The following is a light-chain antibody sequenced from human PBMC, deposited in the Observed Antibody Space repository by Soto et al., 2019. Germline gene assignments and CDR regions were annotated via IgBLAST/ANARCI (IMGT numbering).Light chain of an antibody. CDR3: QSYDSSHVV. J-gene: IGLJ2*01. CDR2: GNS. V-gene: IGLV1-40*01. Sequence: QPVLTQPPSVSGAPGQRVTISCTGSSSNIGAGYDVHWYQQLPGTAPKLLIYGNSNRPSGVPDRFSGSKSGTSASLAITGLQAEDEADYDCQSYDSSHVVFGGGTKLTVL. CDR1: SSNIGAGYD.